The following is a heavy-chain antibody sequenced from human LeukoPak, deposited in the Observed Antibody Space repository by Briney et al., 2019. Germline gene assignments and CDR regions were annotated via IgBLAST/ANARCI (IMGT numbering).Heavy chain of an antibody. CDR1: GFTFSSYS. D-gene: IGHD6-19*01. Sequence: GGSLRLSCAASGFTFSSYSMNWVRQAPGKGLEWVSSISSSSSYIYYADSVKGRFTISRDNAKKSLYLQMNSLRAEDTAVYYCARGFIAVAGTGDYWGQGNLVTVSS. CDR3: ARGFIAVAGTGDY. J-gene: IGHJ4*02. V-gene: IGHV3-21*01. CDR2: ISSSSSYI.